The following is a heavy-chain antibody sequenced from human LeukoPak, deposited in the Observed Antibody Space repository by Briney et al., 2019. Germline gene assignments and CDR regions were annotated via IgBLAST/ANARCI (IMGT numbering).Heavy chain of an antibody. CDR3: ARGYGVDGYDTEEKFDY. J-gene: IGHJ4*02. CDR2: INSDGSST. CDR1: GFTFSSYW. V-gene: IGHV3-74*01. D-gene: IGHD5-12*01. Sequence: PGGSLRLSCAASGFTFSSYWMRWVRQAPGKGLVWVSRINSDGSSTSYADSVKGRFTISRDNSKNTLYLQMNSLRAEDTAVYYCARGYGVDGYDTEEKFDYWGQGTLVTVSS.